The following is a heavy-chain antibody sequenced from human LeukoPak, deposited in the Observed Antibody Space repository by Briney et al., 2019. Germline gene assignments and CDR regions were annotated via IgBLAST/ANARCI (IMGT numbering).Heavy chain of an antibody. Sequence: GGSLRLSCAASGFTFSGSAMHWVRQASGKGLEWVGRIRSKANSYATAYAASVKGRFTISRDDSKNTAYLQMNSLKTEDTAVYYCTTTYYYGSGSNPLDYWGPGTLVTVSS. CDR2: IRSKANSYAT. V-gene: IGHV3-73*01. J-gene: IGHJ4*02. CDR3: TTTYYYGSGSNPLDY. CDR1: GFTFSGSA. D-gene: IGHD3-10*01.